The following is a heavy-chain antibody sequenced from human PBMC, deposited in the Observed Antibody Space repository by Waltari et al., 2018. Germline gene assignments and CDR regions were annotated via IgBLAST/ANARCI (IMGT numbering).Heavy chain of an antibody. D-gene: IGHD3-22*01. CDR1: GGSISSSSYY. Sequence: QLQLQESGPGLVKPSETLSLTCTVSGGSISSSSYYWGWIRQPPGNGLEWIGSIYYSGSTYYNPSLKSRVTISVDTSKNQFSLKLSSVTAADTAVYYCARDKDDSSGYYYDYWGQGTLVTVSS. V-gene: IGHV4-39*07. CDR3: ARDKDDSSGYYYDY. CDR2: IYYSGST. J-gene: IGHJ4*02.